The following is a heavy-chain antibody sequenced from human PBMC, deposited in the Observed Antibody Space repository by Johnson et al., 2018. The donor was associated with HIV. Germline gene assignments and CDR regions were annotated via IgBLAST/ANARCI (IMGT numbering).Heavy chain of an antibody. CDR1: GFTFDDYA. CDR2: ISYDGSNK. D-gene: IGHD6-19*01. J-gene: IGHJ3*02. V-gene: IGHV3-30-3*01. Sequence: QVQLVESGGGLVQPGRSLRLSCAASGFTFDDYAMHWVRQAPGKGLEWVAVISYDGSNKYYADSVKGRFTISRDNSKNTLYLQMNSLRAEDTAVYYCARDWGLYSSGWYVDAFDIWGQGTMVTVSS. CDR3: ARDWGLYSSGWYVDAFDI.